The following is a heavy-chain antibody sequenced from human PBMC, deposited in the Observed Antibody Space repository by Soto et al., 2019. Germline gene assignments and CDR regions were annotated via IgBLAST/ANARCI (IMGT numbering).Heavy chain of an antibody. CDR2: ISDTGHTT. Sequence: GGSLRLSCAASGFTFNSYAIIWVRQAPGKGLEWVSGISDTGHTTYVADSVKGRFTISRDHSTNTVDLQMYSLRAEDTAVYYCAKGHTGMVMYYGLDVWSQGTTVTVSS. CDR3: AKGHTGMVMYYGLDV. V-gene: IGHV3-23*01. CDR1: GFTFNSYA. D-gene: IGHD5-18*01. J-gene: IGHJ6*02.